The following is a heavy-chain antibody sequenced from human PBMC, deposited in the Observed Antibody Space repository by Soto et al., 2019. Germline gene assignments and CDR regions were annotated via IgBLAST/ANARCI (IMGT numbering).Heavy chain of an antibody. CDR3: ALVTGDASDCYCDIEG. CDR1: GYSFSNNW. Sequence: GAYLTISCKGSGYSFSNNWIGWVRQMPGKRLEWMGISYPGDSDTRYTPSFQGQVTISADRSISTAYLQWTRLKASDTAIYSCALVTGDASDCYCDIEGWGQGTTITVSS. CDR2: SYPGDSDT. V-gene: IGHV5-51*01. J-gene: IGHJ6*02. D-gene: IGHD2-21*02.